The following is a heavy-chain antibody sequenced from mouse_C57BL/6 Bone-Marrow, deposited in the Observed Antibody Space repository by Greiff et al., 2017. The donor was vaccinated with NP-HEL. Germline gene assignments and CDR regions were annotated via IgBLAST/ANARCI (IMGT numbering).Heavy chain of an antibody. Sequence: LQESGPELVKPGASVKISCKASGYAFSSSWMNWVKQRPGKGLEWIGRIYPGDGDTNYNGKFKGKATLTADKSSSTAYMQLSSLTSEDSAVYFCARKDLITRAMDYWGQGTSVTVSS. CDR3: ARKDLITRAMDY. CDR2: IYPGDGDT. D-gene: IGHD2-4*01. V-gene: IGHV1-82*01. CDR1: GYAFSSSW. J-gene: IGHJ4*01.